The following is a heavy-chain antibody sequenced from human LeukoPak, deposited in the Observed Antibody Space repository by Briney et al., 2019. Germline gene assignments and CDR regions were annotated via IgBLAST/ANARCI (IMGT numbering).Heavy chain of an antibody. V-gene: IGHV3-48*03. CDR3: ARNYYYGSGSYYSSDFDY. J-gene: IGHJ4*02. CDR1: GFSFSSSD. CDR2: ISSSSSTM. Sequence: GGSLRLSCAASGFSFSSSDMNWVRQAPGKGLEWVSYISSSSSTMYYADSVKGRFTISRDNAKNSLYLQMNSLRAEDTAVYYWARNYYYGSGSYYSSDFDYWGQGTLVTVSS. D-gene: IGHD3-10*01.